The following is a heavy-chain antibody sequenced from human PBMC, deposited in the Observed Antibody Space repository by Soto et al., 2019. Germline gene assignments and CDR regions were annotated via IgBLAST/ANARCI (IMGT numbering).Heavy chain of an antibody. CDR2: IRSKANSYAT. CDR3: TSSDPSLIVPGAFDI. D-gene: IGHD3-22*01. J-gene: IGHJ3*02. Sequence: GGSLRLSCAASGFTFSGSAMHWVRQASGKGLEWVGRIRSKANSYATAYAASVKGRFTISRDDSKNTAYLQMNSLKTEDTAVYYCTSSDPSLIVPGAFDIWGQGTMVTVSS. V-gene: IGHV3-73*01. CDR1: GFTFSGSA.